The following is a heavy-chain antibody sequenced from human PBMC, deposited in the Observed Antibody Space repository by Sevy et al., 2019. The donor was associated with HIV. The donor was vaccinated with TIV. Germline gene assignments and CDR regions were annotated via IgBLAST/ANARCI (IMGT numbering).Heavy chain of an antibody. Sequence: SESLSLTCTVSGGSITSLYWNWIRQPPGKGLEWIANIYYNGHINYNPSLKSRVTLSLDTSKNQFSLRLSSVTAAYMAMYYCAGENAWGRGYSWGQGTLVTVSS. D-gene: IGHD1-26*01. CDR3: AGENAWGRGYS. CDR1: GGSITSLY. CDR2: IYYNGHI. V-gene: IGHV4-59*08. J-gene: IGHJ4*02.